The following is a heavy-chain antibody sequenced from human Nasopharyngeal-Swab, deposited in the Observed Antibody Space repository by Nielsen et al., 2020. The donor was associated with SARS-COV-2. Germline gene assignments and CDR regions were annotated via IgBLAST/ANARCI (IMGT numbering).Heavy chain of an antibody. Sequence: SETLSLTCAVYGGSFSGYYWSWIRQPPGKGLEWIGEINHSGSTNYNPSLKSRLTISVDTSKNQFSLKLSSVTAAATAVYYCARRDPVVVVAALGIRLYDSTKFDPWGQGTLVTVSS. D-gene: IGHD2-15*01. CDR1: GGSFSGYY. J-gene: IGHJ5*02. V-gene: IGHV4-34*01. CDR3: ARRDPVVVVAALGIRLYDSTKFDP. CDR2: INHSGST.